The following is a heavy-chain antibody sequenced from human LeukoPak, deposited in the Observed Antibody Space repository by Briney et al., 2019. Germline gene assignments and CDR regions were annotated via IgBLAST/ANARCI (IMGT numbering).Heavy chain of an antibody. J-gene: IGHJ5*02. CDR3: AKCGYSGYGGNWFDP. D-gene: IGHD5-12*01. Sequence: PGRSLGLSCAASGFTFSNYGMHWVRQAPGKGLEWVAVISYDASKQYYADSVKGRFTISRDSSKNTLYLQMNSLRPDDTAVYYCAKCGYSGYGGNWFDPWGQGTLVTVSS. CDR2: ISYDASKQ. V-gene: IGHV3-30*18. CDR1: GFTFSNYG.